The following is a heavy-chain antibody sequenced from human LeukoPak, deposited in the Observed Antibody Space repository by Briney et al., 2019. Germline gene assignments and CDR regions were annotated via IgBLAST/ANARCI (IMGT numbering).Heavy chain of an antibody. D-gene: IGHD3-22*01. Sequence: GASVKVSCKASGYTFTVYYMHWVRQAPGQGLEWMGWINPNSGGANYTQKFQGRVTMTRDTSISTAYMELSRLRSDDTAVYYCARDSGMDYYDSSGYYYVLLRNWGQGTLITVSS. CDR1: GYTFTVYY. J-gene: IGHJ4*02. CDR3: ARDSGMDYYDSSGYYYVLLRN. CDR2: INPNSGGA. V-gene: IGHV1-2*02.